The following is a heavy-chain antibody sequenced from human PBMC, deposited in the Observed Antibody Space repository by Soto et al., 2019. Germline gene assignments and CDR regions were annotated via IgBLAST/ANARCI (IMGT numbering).Heavy chain of an antibody. J-gene: IGHJ6*02. CDR1: GFTFSNAW. CDR3: TTEDRPESPYYYYYYGMGV. Sequence: GGSLRLSCAASGFTFSNAWMSWVRQAPGKGLEWVGRIKSKTDGGTTDYAAPVKGRFTISRDDSKNTLYVQMNSLKTEDTAVYYCTTEDRPESPYYYYYYGMGVWGQGTTVTVSS. CDR2: IKSKTDGGTT. V-gene: IGHV3-15*01.